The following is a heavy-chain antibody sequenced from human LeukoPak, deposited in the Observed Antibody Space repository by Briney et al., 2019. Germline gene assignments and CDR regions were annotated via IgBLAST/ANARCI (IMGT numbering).Heavy chain of an antibody. J-gene: IGHJ6*02. D-gene: IGHD3-3*01. CDR1: GFXFSSYE. CDR2: ISSSGSTI. V-gene: IGHV3-48*03. Sequence: GGSLRLSCAASGFXFSSYEINWVRQAPGKGLEWVSYISSSGSTIYYADSVKGRFTISRDNAKNSLYLQMNSLRAEDTAVYYCARPQQDFWSGNYYYYGMDVWGQGTTVTVSS. CDR3: ARPQQDFWSGNYYYYGMDV.